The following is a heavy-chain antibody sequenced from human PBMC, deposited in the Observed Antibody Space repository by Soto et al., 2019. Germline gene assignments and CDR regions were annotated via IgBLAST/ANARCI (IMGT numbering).Heavy chain of an antibody. D-gene: IGHD3-3*01. CDR2: INAGNGNT. V-gene: IGHV1-3*01. CDR1: GYTFTSYA. Sequence: QVQLVQSGAEVKKPGASVKVSCKASGYTFTSYAMHWVRQAPGQRLEWMGWINAGNGNTKYSQKFQGRVTITRDTSASTAYMELSSLRSEDTAVYYCARAAPYDFWSGYYGPWGHGTLVTVSS. J-gene: IGHJ5*02. CDR3: ARAAPYDFWSGYYGP.